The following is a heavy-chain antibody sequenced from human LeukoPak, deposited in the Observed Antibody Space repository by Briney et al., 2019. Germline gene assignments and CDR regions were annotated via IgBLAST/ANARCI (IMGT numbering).Heavy chain of an antibody. CDR1: GFTFSSYA. V-gene: IGHV3-30-3*01. Sequence: PGGSLRFSCAASGFTFSSYAMHWVRQAPGKGLEWVAVISYDGSNKYYADSVKGRFTISRDNSKNTLYLQMNSLRAEDTAVYYCARVSFYYYGMDVWGQGTTVTVSS. J-gene: IGHJ6*02. CDR2: ISYDGSNK. CDR3: ARVSFYYYGMDV.